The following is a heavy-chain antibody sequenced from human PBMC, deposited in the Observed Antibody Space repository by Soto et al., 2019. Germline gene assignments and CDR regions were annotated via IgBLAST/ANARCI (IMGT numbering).Heavy chain of an antibody. D-gene: IGHD4-17*01. Sequence: SETLSLTCAVSGGSISSSNWWSWVRQPPGKGLEWIGEIYHSGSTNYNPSLKSRVTISVDKSKNQFSLKLSSVTAADTAVYYCARMRTTVTPNYYYYYYGMDVWGQGTTVTVSS. V-gene: IGHV4-4*02. CDR1: GGSISSSNW. CDR2: IYHSGST. J-gene: IGHJ6*02. CDR3: ARMRTTVTPNYYYYYYGMDV.